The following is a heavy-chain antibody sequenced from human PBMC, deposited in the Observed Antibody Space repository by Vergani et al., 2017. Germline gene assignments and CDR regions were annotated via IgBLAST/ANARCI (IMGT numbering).Heavy chain of an antibody. CDR3: AIDTYYDYVWGSYRNFDY. CDR1: GFTFSSYA. J-gene: IGHJ4*02. CDR2: ISGSGGST. Sequence: EVQLLESGGGLVQPGGSLRLSCAASGFTFSSYAMSWVRQAPGKGLEWVSAISGSGGSTYYADSVKGRFTISRDNSKNTLYLQMNSLRAEDTAVYYCAIDTYYDYVWGSYRNFDYWGQGTLVTDSS. D-gene: IGHD3-16*02. V-gene: IGHV3-23*01.